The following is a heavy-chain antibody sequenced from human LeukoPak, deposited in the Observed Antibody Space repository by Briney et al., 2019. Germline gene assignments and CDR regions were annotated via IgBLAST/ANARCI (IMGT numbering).Heavy chain of an antibody. CDR2: IIPIFGTA. D-gene: IGHD6-13*01. CDR3: ASGGYSSSWSHFDY. J-gene: IGHJ4*02. Sequence: SVKVSCKASGGTFSSYAISWVRQAPGQGLEWMGGIIPIFGTANYAQKFQGRVTITADESTSTAYMELSSLRSEDTAVYYCASGGYSSSWSHFDYWGQGTLVTVSS. V-gene: IGHV1-69*13. CDR1: GGTFSSYA.